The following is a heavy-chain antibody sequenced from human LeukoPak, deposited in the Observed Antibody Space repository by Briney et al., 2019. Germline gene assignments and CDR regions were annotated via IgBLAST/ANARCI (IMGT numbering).Heavy chain of an antibody. V-gene: IGHV3-7*01. CDR2: IKQDGSLK. D-gene: IGHD5-18*01. Sequence: GGSLSLSCGTSGFTFSDYWMTWVRQAPGKGLEWVANIKQDGSLKFYVGSVKGRFTISRDNARNSLYLQMDSLRAEDTAVYYCATSLDTAGGPYWGQGTLVTVSS. CDR3: ATSLDTAGGPY. J-gene: IGHJ4*02. CDR1: GFTFSDYW.